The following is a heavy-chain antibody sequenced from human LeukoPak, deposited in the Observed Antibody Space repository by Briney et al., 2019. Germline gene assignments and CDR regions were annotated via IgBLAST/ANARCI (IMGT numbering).Heavy chain of an antibody. V-gene: IGHV3-74*01. CDR1: GFTFSSYW. CDR2: INSDGSST. J-gene: IGHJ4*02. D-gene: IGHD1-26*01. CDR3: ARRWELPLAP. Sequence: GGSLRLSCAASGFTFSSYWMHWGRQAPGKGLGWVSRINSDGSSTSYADSVKGRFTISRDNAKNTLYLQMNSLRAEDTAVYYCARRWELPLAPWGQGTLVSVSS.